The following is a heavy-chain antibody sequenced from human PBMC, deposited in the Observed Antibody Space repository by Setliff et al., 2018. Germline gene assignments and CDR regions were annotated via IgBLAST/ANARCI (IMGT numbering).Heavy chain of an antibody. CDR3: ARARYCSGGSCYWTWFGP. CDR2: IYYTGST. V-gene: IGHV4-59*11. J-gene: IGHJ5*02. CDR1: GDSISSHF. D-gene: IGHD2-15*01. Sequence: SETLSLTCTVSGDSISSHFWTWIRQPPGKGLEWVGHIYYTGSTSYNASVKSRVTVSLDTSKNQFSLKLTSVTAADTAVYYCARARYCSGGSCYWTWFGPWGQGTLVTVSS.